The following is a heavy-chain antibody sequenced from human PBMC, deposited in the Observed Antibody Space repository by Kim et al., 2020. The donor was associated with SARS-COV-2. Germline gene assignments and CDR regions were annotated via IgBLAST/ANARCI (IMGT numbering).Heavy chain of an antibody. CDR2: IYSGGST. Sequence: GGSLRLSCAASGFTVSSYYMSWVRQAPGKGLEWVSIIYSGGSTYYADSVKGRFTISRHNSKNTLYLQMNSLRAEDTAVYYCARLSVTRDGMDVWGQGTTVTVSS. CDR3: ARLSVTRDGMDV. J-gene: IGHJ6*02. V-gene: IGHV3-53*04. D-gene: IGHD3-10*01. CDR1: GFTVSSYY.